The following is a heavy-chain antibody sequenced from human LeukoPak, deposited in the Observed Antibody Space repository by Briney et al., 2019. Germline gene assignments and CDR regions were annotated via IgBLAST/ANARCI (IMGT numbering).Heavy chain of an antibody. CDR3: ARDSTRSHCSGGSCYQYYYGMDV. V-gene: IGHV3-13*01. D-gene: IGHD2-15*01. Sequence: GGSLRLSCAASGFTFSSYDMHWVRQATGKGLEWVSAIGTAGDTYYPGSVKGRFTISRENAKNSLYLQMNSLRAGDMAVYYCARDSTRSHCSGGSCYQYYYGMDVWGQGTTVTVSS. CDR1: GFTFSSYD. CDR2: IGTAGDT. J-gene: IGHJ6*02.